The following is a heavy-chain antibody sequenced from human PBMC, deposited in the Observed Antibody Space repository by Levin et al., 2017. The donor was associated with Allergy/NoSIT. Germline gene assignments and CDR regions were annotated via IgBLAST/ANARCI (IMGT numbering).Heavy chain of an antibody. CDR2: ISSSSSTI. V-gene: IGHV3-48*01. D-gene: IGHD2-2*01. CDR1: GFTFSGYS. CDR3: ARIYRTSTSCYDGVDY. Sequence: GSLRLSCAASGFTFSGYSMNWVRQAPGKGLEWVSYISSSSSTIYYADSVKGRFTISRDNAKNSLYLQMNSLSAEDTPVYYCARIYRTSTSCYDGVDYWGQGTLVTVSS. J-gene: IGHJ4*02.